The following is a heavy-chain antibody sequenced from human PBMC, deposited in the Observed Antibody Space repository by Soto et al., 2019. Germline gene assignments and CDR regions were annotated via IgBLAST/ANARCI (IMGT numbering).Heavy chain of an antibody. CDR1: GGSISSYY. D-gene: IGHD6-13*01. Sequence: SETLSLTCTVPGGSISSYYWTWIRQPPGKGLEWIGYIYYSGSTNYNPSLKSRVTISVDTSKNQFSLKLNSVTAADTAVYYCARWLARGYYYGMDVWGRGTTVTVSS. J-gene: IGHJ6*02. CDR3: ARWLARGYYYGMDV. CDR2: IYYSGST. V-gene: IGHV4-59*01.